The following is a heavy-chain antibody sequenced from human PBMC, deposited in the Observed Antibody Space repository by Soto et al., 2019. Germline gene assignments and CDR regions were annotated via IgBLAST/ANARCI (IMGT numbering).Heavy chain of an antibody. D-gene: IGHD6-6*01. V-gene: IGHV5-10-1*01. CDR3: ARHSSSSYYYYGMDV. CDR1: GYSFTSYW. CDR2: IDPSDSYT. J-gene: IGHJ6*02. Sequence: GESLKISCKGSGYSFTSYWISWVRQMPGKGLEWMGRIDPSDSYTNYSPSFQGHVTISADKSISTAYLQWSSLKASDTAMYYCARHSSSSYYYYGMDVWGQGTTVTVSS.